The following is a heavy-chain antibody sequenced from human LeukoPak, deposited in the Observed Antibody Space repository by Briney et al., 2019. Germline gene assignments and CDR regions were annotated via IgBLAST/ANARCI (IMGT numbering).Heavy chain of an antibody. CDR2: IYYSGST. J-gene: IGHJ5*02. V-gene: IGHV4-59*01. D-gene: IGHD3-16*01. CDR3: ARHYGP. Sequence: SETLSLTCTVSGGSISNYYWSWIRQPPGKGLEWIGYIYYSGSTNYNPSLKSRVTISIDTSKNQFSLKLSSVTAADTAVYYCARHYGPWGQGTLVTVSS. CDR1: GGSISNYY.